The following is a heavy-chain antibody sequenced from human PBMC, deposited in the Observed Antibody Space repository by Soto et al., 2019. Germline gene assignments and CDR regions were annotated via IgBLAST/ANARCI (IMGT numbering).Heavy chain of an antibody. J-gene: IGHJ4*02. Sequence: QVQLVQSGAEVKKSGASVKVSCKASGYTFTDYHMHWVRQAPGQGLEWMGWITPDSGDTKYAQKFQGRVTMTRDTSISTVYMELTRLTSDDPAVYFCARDRVGFAVVTPAHWGQGTLVSVSS. V-gene: IGHV1-2*02. CDR1: GYTFTDYH. D-gene: IGHD3-3*01. CDR2: ITPDSGDT. CDR3: ARDRVGFAVVTPAH.